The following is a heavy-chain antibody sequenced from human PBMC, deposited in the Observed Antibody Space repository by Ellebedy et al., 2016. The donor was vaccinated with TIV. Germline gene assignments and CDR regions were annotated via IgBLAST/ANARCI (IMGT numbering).Heavy chain of an antibody. CDR3: ARDAPFGLDTFDI. CDR2: IFSAADGGET. CDR1: GFTFSNAW. D-gene: IGHD3/OR15-3a*01. Sequence: GESLKISCAASGFTFSNAWINWVRQAPGKGLEWVSVIFSAADGGETHYADSVKGRFTISRDSSKNTLYLQMNSLRAEDTAVYYCARDAPFGLDTFDIWGQGTMVTVSS. J-gene: IGHJ3*02. V-gene: IGHV3-53*01.